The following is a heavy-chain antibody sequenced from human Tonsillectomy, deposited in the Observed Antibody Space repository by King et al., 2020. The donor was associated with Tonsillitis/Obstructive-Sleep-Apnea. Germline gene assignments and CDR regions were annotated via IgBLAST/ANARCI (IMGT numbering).Heavy chain of an antibody. J-gene: IGHJ4*02. CDR1: GFTFSSYG. CDR3: AKDRGGKYYFDY. D-gene: IGHD3-16*01. V-gene: IGHV3-30*18. CDR2: ISYDGSNK. Sequence: VQLVESGGGVVQPGRSLRLSCAASGFTFSSYGMHWVRQAPGKGLEGVAVISYDGSNKYYADSVKGRFTISRDNSKNTLYLQMNSLRAEDTAVYYCAKDRGGKYYFDYWGQGTLVTVSS.